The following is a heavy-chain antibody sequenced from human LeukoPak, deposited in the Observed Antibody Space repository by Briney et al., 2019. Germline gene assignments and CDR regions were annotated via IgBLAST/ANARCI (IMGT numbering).Heavy chain of an antibody. CDR3: ARGGYSCSYYCYYYMDV. Sequence: ASVKVSCKASGYTFTSYGISWVRQAPGQGLEWVGCISAYNGNTNYAQKLQGRVTMTTDTSTSTAYMELRSLRSDDTAVYYCARGGYSCSYYCYYYMDVWGKGTTVTVSS. CDR2: ISAYNGNT. V-gene: IGHV1-18*01. J-gene: IGHJ6*03. D-gene: IGHD5-18*01. CDR1: GYTFTSYG.